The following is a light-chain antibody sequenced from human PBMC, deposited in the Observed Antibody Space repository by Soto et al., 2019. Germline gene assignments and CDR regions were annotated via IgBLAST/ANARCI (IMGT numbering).Light chain of an antibody. Sequence: QSALTQPPSASGSPGQSVTISCTGTSSDVGSYKFVSWYQQHPGKAPKLMMYEVSKRPSGVPDRFSGSKSGNTASLTVSGLQAEDEADYFCSPYAGNYNLVFGGGTKVTV. V-gene: IGLV2-8*01. CDR1: SSDVGSYKF. CDR3: SPYAGNYNLV. J-gene: IGLJ2*01. CDR2: EVS.